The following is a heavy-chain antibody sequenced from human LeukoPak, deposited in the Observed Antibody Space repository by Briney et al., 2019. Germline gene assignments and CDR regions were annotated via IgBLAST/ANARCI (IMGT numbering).Heavy chain of an antibody. D-gene: IGHD6-6*01. V-gene: IGHV1-69*13. CDR3: ARLDEYSSSSRYYGMDV. CDR2: IIPIFGTV. J-gene: IGHJ6*02. CDR1: GGTFSSYG. Sequence: ASVKVSCKASGGTFSSYGISWVRQAPGQGLEWMGGIIPIFGTVNYAQKFQGRVTITADESTSTAYMELSSLRSEDTAVYYCARLDEYSSSSRYYGMDVWGQGTTVTVSS.